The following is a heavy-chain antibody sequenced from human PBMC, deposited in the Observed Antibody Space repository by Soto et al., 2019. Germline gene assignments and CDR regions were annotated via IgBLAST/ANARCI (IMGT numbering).Heavy chain of an antibody. D-gene: IGHD4-4*01. V-gene: IGHV1-18*01. CDR1: GYTFTSYG. Sequence: ASVKVSCKASGYTFTSYGISWVRQAPGQGLEWMGWISAYNGNTNYAQKLQGRVTMTTDTSTSTAYMELRSLISDDTAVYYCAREYSNGVLSYYYYGMDVWGQGTTVTVSS. J-gene: IGHJ6*02. CDR2: ISAYNGNT. CDR3: AREYSNGVLSYYYYGMDV.